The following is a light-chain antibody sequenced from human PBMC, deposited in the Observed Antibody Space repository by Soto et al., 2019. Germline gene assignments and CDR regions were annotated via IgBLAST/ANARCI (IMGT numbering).Light chain of an antibody. CDR2: EVS. Sequence: QSVLTQPASVSGSPGQSITISCTGTSSDVGAYNYVSWYQQHPGKAPQLMISEVSNRPSGVSNRFSGSKSGNTASLNISGLQAEDEAHYYCSSYTSTTTWVFGGVTNLTVL. V-gene: IGLV2-14*01. CDR3: SSYTSTTTWV. CDR1: SSDVGAYNY. J-gene: IGLJ3*02.